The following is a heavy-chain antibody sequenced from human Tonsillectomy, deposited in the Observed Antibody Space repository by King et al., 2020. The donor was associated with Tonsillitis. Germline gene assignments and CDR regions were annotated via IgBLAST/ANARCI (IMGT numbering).Heavy chain of an antibody. CDR3: ARVHSSTYWYFDL. Sequence: QLQESGPGLVKSSETLSLTCTVSGGSISSYYWSWIRQLPGKGLEWIAYIYYSGSTDYDPSLKSRVTISIDTSKNQFSLKLSSVTAADTAVYYCARVHSSTYWYFDLWGRGTLVTVSS. CDR1: GGSISSYY. V-gene: IGHV4-59*01. J-gene: IGHJ2*01. D-gene: IGHD6-13*01. CDR2: IYYSGST.